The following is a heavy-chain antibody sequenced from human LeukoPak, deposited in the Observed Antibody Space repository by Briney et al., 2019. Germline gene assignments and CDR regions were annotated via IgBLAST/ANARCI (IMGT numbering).Heavy chain of an antibody. V-gene: IGHV4-30-2*01. D-gene: IGHD4-17*01. CDR3: ARGTITTVTDS. CDR1: GGSISSGGYY. J-gene: IGHJ4*02. Sequence: SQTLSLTCTVSGGSISSGGYYWSWIRQPPGKGLEWVGEIYLRGNTNYNPSLESRVSISVDESKTQLSLRLESVTAADTAVYYCARGTITTVTDSWGPGTLVTVSS. CDR2: IYLRGNT.